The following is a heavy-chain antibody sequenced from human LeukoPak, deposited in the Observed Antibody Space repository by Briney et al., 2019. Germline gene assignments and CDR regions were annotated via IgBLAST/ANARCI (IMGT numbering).Heavy chain of an antibody. V-gene: IGHV1-46*01. Sequence: ASVKVSCKASGYTFTSYYMHWVRQAPGQGLEWMGIINPSGGSTSYAQKFQGRVTITADKSTSTAYMELSSLRSEDTAVYYCARGRDWWFDPWGQGTLVTVSS. CDR1: GYTFTSYY. J-gene: IGHJ5*02. CDR2: INPSGGST. CDR3: ARGRDWWFDP. D-gene: IGHD3-9*01.